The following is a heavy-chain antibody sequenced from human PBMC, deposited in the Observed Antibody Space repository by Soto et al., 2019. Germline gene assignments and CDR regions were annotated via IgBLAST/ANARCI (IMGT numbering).Heavy chain of an antibody. D-gene: IGHD6-19*01. CDR2: MNPNSGNT. Sequence: ASVKVSCKASGYTFTSYDINWVRQATGQGLEWMGWMNPNSGNTGYAQKFQGRVTMTRNTSISTAYMELSSLRSEDTAVYYCAXAERIAVAGKVTYYFDYWGQGTLVTVSS. CDR1: GYTFTSYD. J-gene: IGHJ4*02. CDR3: AXAERIAVAGKVTYYFDY. V-gene: IGHV1-8*01.